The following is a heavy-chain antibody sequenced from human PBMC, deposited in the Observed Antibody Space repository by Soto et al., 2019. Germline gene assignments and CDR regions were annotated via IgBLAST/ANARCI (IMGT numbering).Heavy chain of an antibody. D-gene: IGHD3-3*01. J-gene: IGHJ4*02. V-gene: IGHV3-30-3*01. CDR3: AREGRCSSTSCYFYDFWSGYYIGY. CDR1: GFTFSSYA. CDR2: ISYDGSNK. Sequence: PGGSLRLSCAASGFTFSSYAMHWVRQAPGKGLEWVAVISYDGSNKYYADSVKGRFTISRDNSKNTLYLQMNSLRAEDTAVYYCAREGRCSSTSCYFYDFWSGYYIGYWGQGTLVTVSS.